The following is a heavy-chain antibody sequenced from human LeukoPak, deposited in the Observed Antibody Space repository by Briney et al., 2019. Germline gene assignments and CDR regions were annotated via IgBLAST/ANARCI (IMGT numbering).Heavy chain of an antibody. CDR2: IRSKAYGGTT. J-gene: IGHJ6*03. CDR1: GFTFGDYA. V-gene: IGHV3-49*04. CDR3: TRGLFTIFGVVITDYYYMDV. Sequence: HTGGSLRLSCTASGFTFGDYAMGWVRQAPGKGLEWVGFIRSKAYGGTTEYAASVKGRFTISRDDSKSIAYLQMNSLKTEDTAVYYCTRGLFTIFGVVITDYYYMDVWGKGTTVTVSS. D-gene: IGHD3-3*01.